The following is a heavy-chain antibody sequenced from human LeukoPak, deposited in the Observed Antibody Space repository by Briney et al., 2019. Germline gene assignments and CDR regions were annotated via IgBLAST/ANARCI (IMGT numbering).Heavy chain of an antibody. Sequence: ASVRVSCKASGYTFTGYYMHWVRQAPGQGLEWMGWINPNSGGTNYAQKFQGRVTMTRDTSISTAYMELSRLRSDDTAVYYCARDIPRTGWFDPWGQGTLVTVSS. V-gene: IGHV1-2*02. J-gene: IGHJ5*02. CDR2: INPNSGGT. CDR1: GYTFTGYY. CDR3: ARDIPRTGWFDP. D-gene: IGHD1-14*01.